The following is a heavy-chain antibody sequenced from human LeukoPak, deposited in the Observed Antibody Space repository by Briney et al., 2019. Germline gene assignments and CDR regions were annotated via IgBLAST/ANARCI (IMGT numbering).Heavy chain of an antibody. Sequence: VASVKVSCKVSGYTLTELSMHWVRQAPGKGLEWMGGFDPEDGETIYAQKFQGRVTMTEDTSTDTAYMELSSLRSEDTAVYYCATDGIAVAGGEYYFDYWGQGTLVTVSS. CDR3: ATDGIAVAGGEYYFDY. V-gene: IGHV1-24*01. CDR2: FDPEDGET. J-gene: IGHJ4*02. D-gene: IGHD6-19*01. CDR1: GYTLTELS.